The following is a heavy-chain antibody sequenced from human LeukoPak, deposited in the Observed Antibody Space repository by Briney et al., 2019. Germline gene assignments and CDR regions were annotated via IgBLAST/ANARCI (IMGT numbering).Heavy chain of an antibody. J-gene: IGHJ6*02. Sequence: ASVNVSCKASGYTFTRYGISWVRQAPGQGREWMGWIRAYNGNTNYAQKLQGKVTMTTDTSTSTAYMELRSVRSDDRAVYYFARGDHCSSTSCYGITVDYYYYYAMDVWGQGTTVTVSS. CDR3: ARGDHCSSTSCYGITVDYYYYYAMDV. D-gene: IGHD2-2*01. CDR1: GYTFTRYG. V-gene: IGHV1-18*01. CDR2: IRAYNGNT.